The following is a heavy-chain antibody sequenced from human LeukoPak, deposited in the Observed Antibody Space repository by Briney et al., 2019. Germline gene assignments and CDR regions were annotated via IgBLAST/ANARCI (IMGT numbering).Heavy chain of an antibody. Sequence: PGGPLKLSFEAPEFTFTNYAMTGVGRPQGKGLSWVSAISGNGRSIFYADSVKGRFTISRDNSKNTMYLHMDSLRAEDTAVYFCAKDEGSGWSGRLDPWGQGTLVTVSS. CDR2: ISGNGRSI. V-gene: IGHV3-23*01. D-gene: IGHD6-19*01. CDR1: EFTFTNYA. CDR3: AKDEGSGWSGRLDP. J-gene: IGHJ5*02.